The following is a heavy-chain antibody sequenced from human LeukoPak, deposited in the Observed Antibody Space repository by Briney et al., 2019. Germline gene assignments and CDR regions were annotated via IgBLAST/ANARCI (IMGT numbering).Heavy chain of an antibody. V-gene: IGHV4-34*01. Sequence: SETLSLTCAVYGGSFSGYYWSWIRQPPGKGLEWIGEINHSGSTNYNPSLKSRVTISVDTSKNQFSLKVYSVTAADTAVYYCARGGDGGYAATDAFDIWGQGTMVTVSS. J-gene: IGHJ3*02. CDR1: GGSFSGYY. D-gene: IGHD5-12*01. CDR2: INHSGST. CDR3: ARGGDGGYAATDAFDI.